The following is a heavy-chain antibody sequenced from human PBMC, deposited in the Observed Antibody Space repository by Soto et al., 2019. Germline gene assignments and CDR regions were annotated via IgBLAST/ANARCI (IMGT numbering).Heavy chain of an antibody. CDR1: GGSVSSDTYY. D-gene: IGHD3-10*02. J-gene: IGHJ5*02. Sequence: QVQLQESGPGLVKPSETLSLTCIVSGGSVSSDTYYWSWIRQPPGKGLEWIAYIYYSGSTNNNPFPKSRVPISVEKPKNQFPLKPNPGPAADRAGDYWARPACVRSRRHFDPWGQGILVTVSS. CDR3: ARPACVRSRRHFDP. CDR2: IYYSGST. V-gene: IGHV4-61*01.